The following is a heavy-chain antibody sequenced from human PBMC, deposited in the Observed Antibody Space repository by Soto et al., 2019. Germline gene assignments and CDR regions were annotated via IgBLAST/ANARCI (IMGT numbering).Heavy chain of an antibody. Sequence: GGSLRLSCAASGFTFPDYYMSWIRQAPGRGLEWLSYISSRSSYTNYADSVKGRFTISRDNAKNSLYLEMNSLTAADTAVYYCARGLITGSQYSGGWYYFDSWGQGTQVTVSS. D-gene: IGHD1-26*01. J-gene: IGHJ4*02. CDR3: ARGLITGSQYSGGWYYFDS. CDR1: GFTFPDYY. CDR2: ISSRSSYT. V-gene: IGHV3-11*06.